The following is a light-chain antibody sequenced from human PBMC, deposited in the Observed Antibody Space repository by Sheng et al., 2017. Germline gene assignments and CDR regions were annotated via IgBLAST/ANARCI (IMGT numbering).Light chain of an antibody. V-gene: IGKV2-28*01. Sequence: DIVMTQSPLSLPVTPGEPASISCRSSQSLLYSNGYNYLDWYLQKPGQSPQLLIYLGSTRASGVPDRFSGSGSGTDFTLKISRVEAEDVGVYYCMQHLQTPKTFGQGTKVEIK. CDR3: MQHLQTPKT. J-gene: IGKJ1*01. CDR1: QSLLYSNGYNY. CDR2: LGS.